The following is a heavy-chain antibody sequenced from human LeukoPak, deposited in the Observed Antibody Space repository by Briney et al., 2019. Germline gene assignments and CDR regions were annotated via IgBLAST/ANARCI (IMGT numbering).Heavy chain of an antibody. D-gene: IGHD5-24*01. CDR2: IFYSGNT. V-gene: IGHV4-39*01. CDR1: GGSINSSSYY. Sequence: PSETLSLTCTVSGGSINSSSYYWGWIRQPRGKGLEWIGSIFYSGNTYDNPSLKSRVTISVDTSKNQFSLKLNSVTAADTAVYYCARHRSKWLQSSFDYWGQGTLVTVSS. CDR3: ARHRSKWLQSSFDY. J-gene: IGHJ4*02.